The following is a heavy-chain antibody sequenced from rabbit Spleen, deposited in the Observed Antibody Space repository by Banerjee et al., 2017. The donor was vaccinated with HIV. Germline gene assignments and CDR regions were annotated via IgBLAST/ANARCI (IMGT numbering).Heavy chain of an antibody. CDR1: GFSFSDKAV. V-gene: IGHV1S45*01. CDR3: ARDSGTSFSSYGMDL. Sequence: QEQLVESGGGLVKPEGSLTLTCKASGFSFSDKAVMCWVRQAPGKGLEWIACINVVTGKAVYATWAKGRFTFSNPSSTTVTLQMTSLTVADTATYFCARDSGTSFSSYGMDLWGQGTLVTVS. J-gene: IGHJ6*01. D-gene: IGHD8-1*01. CDR2: INVVTGKA.